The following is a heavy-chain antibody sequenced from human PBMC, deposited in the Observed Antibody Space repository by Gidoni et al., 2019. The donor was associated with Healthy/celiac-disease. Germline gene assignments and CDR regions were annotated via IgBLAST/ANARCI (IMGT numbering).Heavy chain of an antibody. CDR1: GGSFSGYY. V-gene: IGHV4-34*01. CDR2: INHSGST. Sequence: QVQLQQWGAGLLKPSETLSLTCAVYGGSFSGYYWSWIRQPPGKGLEWIGEINHSGSTNYNPSLKSRVTISVDTSKNQFSLKLSSVTAADTAVYYCVGERFLESPNGMDVWGQGTTVTVSS. D-gene: IGHD3-3*01. J-gene: IGHJ6*02. CDR3: VGERFLESPNGMDV.